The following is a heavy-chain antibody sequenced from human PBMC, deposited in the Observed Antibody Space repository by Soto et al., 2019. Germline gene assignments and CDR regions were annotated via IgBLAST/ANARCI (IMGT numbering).Heavy chain of an antibody. CDR3: ASMIGDPVLSFDS. D-gene: IGHD3-10*02. CDR1: GGSISSYY. Sequence: QVQLQESGPGLVKPSETLSLTCTVSGGSISSYYRSWIRQPPGKGLECIGFIFYSGSTSYNPSLKSRLTISIDTSEYQFSLKLNSVTAADTAVYYCASMIGDPVLSFDSWGQGTLVAVSS. CDR2: IFYSGST. V-gene: IGHV4-59*01. J-gene: IGHJ5*01.